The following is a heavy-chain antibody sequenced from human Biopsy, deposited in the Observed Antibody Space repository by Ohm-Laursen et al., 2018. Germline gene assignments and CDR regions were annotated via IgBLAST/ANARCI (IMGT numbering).Heavy chain of an antibody. Sequence: SLRLSCTASGFIFSRYWMNWVRQTPEKGLEWVANMNQDGSEEHYVDPVKGRFTISRDDSQNTLYLQMDSLRVADTAVYHCAKYQLPATATSILDYWGQGTLVTVSS. V-gene: IGHV3-7*03. CDR1: GFIFSRYW. J-gene: IGHJ4*02. D-gene: IGHD4-17*01. CDR2: MNQDGSEE. CDR3: AKYQLPATATSILDY.